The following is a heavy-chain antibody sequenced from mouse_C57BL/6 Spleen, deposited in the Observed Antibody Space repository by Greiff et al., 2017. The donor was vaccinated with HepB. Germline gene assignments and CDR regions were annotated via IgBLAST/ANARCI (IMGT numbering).Heavy chain of an antibody. CDR3: ARHRGITTVVATDAMDY. J-gene: IGHJ4*01. V-gene: IGHV5-6*01. CDR2: ISSGGSYT. CDR1: GFTFSSYG. Sequence: EVKVVESGGDLVKPGGSLKLSCAASGFTFSSYGMSWVRQTPDKRLGWVATISSGGSYTYYPDSVKGRFTISRDNAKNTLYLQMSSLKSEDTAMYYCARHRGITTVVATDAMDYWGQGTSVTVSS. D-gene: IGHD1-1*01.